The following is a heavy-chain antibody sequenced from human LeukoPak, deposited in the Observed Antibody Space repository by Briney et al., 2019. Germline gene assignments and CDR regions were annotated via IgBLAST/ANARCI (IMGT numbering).Heavy chain of an antibody. CDR2: IWYDGSNK. CDR1: GFTFSSYG. V-gene: IGHV3-33*01. J-gene: IGHJ4*02. CDR3: AGEGIVATGALDS. Sequence: GGSLRLSCAASGFTFSSYGMHWVRQAPGKGLEWVAVIWYDGSNKYYADSVKGRFTISRDNSNNTLSLQMNSLRDEDTAVYYCAGEGIVATGALDSWGQGTLVTVSS. D-gene: IGHD6-13*01.